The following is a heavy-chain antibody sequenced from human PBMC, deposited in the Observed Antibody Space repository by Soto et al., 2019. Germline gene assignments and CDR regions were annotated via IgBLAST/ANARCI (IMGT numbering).Heavy chain of an antibody. J-gene: IGHJ6*02. Sequence: QVTLKESGPTLVKPTQPLTLICTVSGLSLRTTGVGVGWVRQPPGKALEWLALLYWDDDQRYSPSLRSRLTIATDISEKQVVLTMTNMDTVDTATYYCVQSRCGGDCLEIYSSHAYNGLDVWGQGTTVTVSS. CDR2: LYWDDDQ. CDR1: GLSLRTTGVG. CDR3: VQSRCGGDCLEIYSSHAYNGLDV. V-gene: IGHV2-5*02. D-gene: IGHD2-21*02.